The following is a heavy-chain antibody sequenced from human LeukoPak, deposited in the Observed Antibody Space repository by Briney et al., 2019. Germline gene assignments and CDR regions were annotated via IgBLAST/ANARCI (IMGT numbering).Heavy chain of an antibody. CDR3: VKSLCSTCHFDY. CDR1: GFTFSSYS. J-gene: IGHJ4*02. D-gene: IGHD6-13*01. Sequence: TPGGSLRLSCAASGFTFSSYSMNWVRQAPGKEKEWVSSIDSSSSYIYSADSVKGRFTISRDNSKNTLYLHMSSLRAEDTAVYYCVKSLCSTCHFDYWGQGTLVTVSS. V-gene: IGHV3-21*01. CDR2: IDSSSSYI.